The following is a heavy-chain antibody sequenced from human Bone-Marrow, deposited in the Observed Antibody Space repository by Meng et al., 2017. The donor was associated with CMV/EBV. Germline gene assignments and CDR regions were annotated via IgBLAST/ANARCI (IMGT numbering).Heavy chain of an antibody. V-gene: IGHV3-33*01. CDR2: KWYNGSNK. J-gene: IGHJ6*02. Sequence: GESLKISCAASGFTFSTYGMHWVRQAPGMGLEWVAVKWYNGSNKYYGDSVKGRSTISRDNTKNTLYLQMNSLRAEDTAVYYCARDYNGMDVWGQGTTVTVSS. CDR1: GFTFSTYG. CDR3: ARDYNGMDV.